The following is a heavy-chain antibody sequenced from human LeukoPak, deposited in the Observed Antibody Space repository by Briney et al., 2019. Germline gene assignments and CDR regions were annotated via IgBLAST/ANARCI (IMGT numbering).Heavy chain of an antibody. CDR1: GFTFSDYP. V-gene: IGHV3-23*01. J-gene: IGHJ3*02. D-gene: IGHD3-10*01. CDR3: AKDLEVLWFGDPTDASDI. Sequence: GGSLRLSCAASGFTFSDYPMNWFRQAPGKGLEWVSVITGSGDSSFYGDSVKGRFTISRDNSKNTLYLQMNSLRVEDTAVYYCAKDLEVLWFGDPTDASDIWGQGTMVTVAS. CDR2: ITGSGDSS.